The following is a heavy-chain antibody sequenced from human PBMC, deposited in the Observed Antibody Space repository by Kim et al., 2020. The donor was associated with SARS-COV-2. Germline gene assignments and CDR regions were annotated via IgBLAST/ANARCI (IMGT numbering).Heavy chain of an antibody. D-gene: IGHD6-13*01. Sequence: GGSLRLSCAASGFSVSSNYMSWVRQAPGKGLEWVSVIYSGGTTYYADSVKGRFTISRDNSKNTLYLQMNSLRAEDMAVYYCVRDFYSSSWGNWGQGTLVTVSS. CDR1: GFSVSSNY. J-gene: IGHJ4*02. CDR3: VRDFYSSSWGN. CDR2: IYSGGTT. V-gene: IGHV3-53*01.